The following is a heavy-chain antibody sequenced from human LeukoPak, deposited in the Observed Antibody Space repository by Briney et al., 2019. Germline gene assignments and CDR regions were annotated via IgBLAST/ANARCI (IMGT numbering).Heavy chain of an antibody. CDR3: ARDSNYDMGV. CDR2: VNRDGSGT. V-gene: IGHV3-74*01. J-gene: IGHJ6*02. Sequence: GGSLRLSCAASGFTFSSYGMHWVRQPSGKGLVWVSRVNRDGSGTSYVDSVKGRFTISRDNAKNTVYLQMNSLRAEDTAVYYCARDSNYDMGVWGQGTTVTVSS. CDR1: GFTFSSYG.